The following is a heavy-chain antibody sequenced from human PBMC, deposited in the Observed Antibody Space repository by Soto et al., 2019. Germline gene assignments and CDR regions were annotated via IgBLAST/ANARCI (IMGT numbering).Heavy chain of an antibody. Sequence: QVLLAQSGAKVKKPGSSVKVSCQTSRGTFNTSPISWVRQAPGQGLEWLGDIVHVFGMVNYAQQFQDRLNLTADESTTSVCLEVRRLTPEDTAVYFCATPHLRGRQYDYRSPATASLYHSGLGVWGQGTTVIVSS. J-gene: IGHJ6*02. D-gene: IGHD3-3*01. CDR2: IVHVFGMV. CDR1: RGTFNTSP. V-gene: IGHV1-69*01. CDR3: ATPHLRGRQYDYRSPATASLYHSGLGV.